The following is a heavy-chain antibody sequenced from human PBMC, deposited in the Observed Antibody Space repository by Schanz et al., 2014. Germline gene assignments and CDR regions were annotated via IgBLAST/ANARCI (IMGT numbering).Heavy chain of an antibody. CDR3: AREGEWGYDPPRH. J-gene: IGHJ4*02. Sequence: QVQLVESGGGVVQPGRSLRLSCAASGFTFSAYGMHWVRQAPGKGLEWVAVIWFDGNNKFYADSVKGRFTISRDNSKNTLSLQMNSLRAEDTAVYYCAREGEWGYDPPRHWGQGTLVTVSS. D-gene: IGHD5-12*01. CDR1: GFTFSAYG. V-gene: IGHV3-33*01. CDR2: IWFDGNNK.